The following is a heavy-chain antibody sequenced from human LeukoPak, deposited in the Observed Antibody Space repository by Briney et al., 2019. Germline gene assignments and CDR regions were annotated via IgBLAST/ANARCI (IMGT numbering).Heavy chain of an antibody. J-gene: IGHJ3*02. D-gene: IGHD5-18*01. Sequence: SETLSLTCTVSGGSISSYYWSWIRQPPGKGLEWIGYIYYSGSTNCNPSLKSRVTISVDTSKNQFSLKLSSVTAADTAVYYCAREAPLSASYGFALAFDIWGQGTMVTVSS. CDR3: AREAPLSASYGFALAFDI. CDR1: GGSISSYY. CDR2: IYYSGST. V-gene: IGHV4-59*01.